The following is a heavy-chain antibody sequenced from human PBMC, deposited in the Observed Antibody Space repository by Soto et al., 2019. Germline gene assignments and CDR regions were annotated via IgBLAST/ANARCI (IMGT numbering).Heavy chain of an antibody. CDR1: GFTVTINS. CDR2: IYSGGTI. D-gene: IGHD5-12*01. Sequence: EVQVVESGGGLVQPGGSLRLSCAVSGFTVTINSMSWVRQAPGKGLEWASVIYSGGTIYYADSVKGRFTISRDTSKNTLYLQMNSLRGDDTAVYYCHGYGYWGQGTLVTVSS. V-gene: IGHV3-53*01. J-gene: IGHJ4*02. CDR3: HGYGY.